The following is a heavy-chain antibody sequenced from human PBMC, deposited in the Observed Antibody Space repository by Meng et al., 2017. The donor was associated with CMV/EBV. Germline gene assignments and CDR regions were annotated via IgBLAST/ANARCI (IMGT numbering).Heavy chain of an antibody. D-gene: IGHD3-10*01. CDR3: ARAWVGEEYYFDY. V-gene: IGHV1-18*01. CDR1: RYPFPGYG. CDR2: ISAYNGNT. J-gene: IGHJ4*02. Sequence: VQIVQDGAEGNTPGASCKVSCKASRYPFPGYGFSWVRQAPGQGLEWMGWISAYNGNTNYAQKLQGRVTMTTDTSTSTAYMELRSLRSGDTAVYYCARAWVGEEYYFDYWGQGTLVTVSS.